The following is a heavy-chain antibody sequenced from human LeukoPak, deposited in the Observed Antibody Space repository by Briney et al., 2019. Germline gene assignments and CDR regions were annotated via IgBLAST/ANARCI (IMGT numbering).Heavy chain of an antibody. J-gene: IGHJ4*02. CDR3: ATHDYYGSGSYFVY. V-gene: IGHV1-18*01. D-gene: IGHD3-10*01. CDR2: ISAYNGNT. CDR1: GYTFTSYG. Sequence: GASVKVSCKASGYTFTSYGISWVRQAPGQGLEWMGWISAYNGNTNYAQKLQGRVTMTTDTSTSTAYMELRSLRSDDTAVYYCATHDYYGSGSYFVYWGQGTLVTVSS.